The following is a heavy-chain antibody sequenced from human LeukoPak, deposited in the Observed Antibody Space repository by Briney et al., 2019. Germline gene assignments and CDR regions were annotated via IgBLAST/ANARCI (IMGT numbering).Heavy chain of an antibody. Sequence: AGESLKISCKGFGYTFTTYWIGWVRQMPGKGLEWMGIIYPGDSDTRYSPSFQGQVTISADKSIGTAYLQWSSLKASDTAMYYCAKAGGNSGGPFFDYWGQGTLVTVPS. D-gene: IGHD4-23*01. CDR1: GYTFTTYW. J-gene: IGHJ4*02. V-gene: IGHV5-51*01. CDR2: IYPGDSDT. CDR3: AKAGGNSGGPFFDY.